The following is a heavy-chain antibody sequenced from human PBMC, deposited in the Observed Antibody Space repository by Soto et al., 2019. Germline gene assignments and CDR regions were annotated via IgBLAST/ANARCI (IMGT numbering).Heavy chain of an antibody. D-gene: IGHD3-3*01. J-gene: IGHJ4*02. Sequence: PSETLSLTCAVYGGSFSGYYWSWIRQPPGKGLEWIGEINHSGSTNYNPSLKSRVTISVDTSKNQFSLKLSSVTAADTAVYYCARIHVLRFLEWTKFFDYWGQXTLVTVSS. CDR2: INHSGST. CDR1: GGSFSGYY. V-gene: IGHV4-34*01. CDR3: ARIHVLRFLEWTKFFDY.